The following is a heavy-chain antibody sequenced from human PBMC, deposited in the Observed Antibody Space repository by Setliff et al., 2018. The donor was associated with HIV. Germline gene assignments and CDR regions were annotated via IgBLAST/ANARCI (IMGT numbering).Heavy chain of an antibody. Sequence: ASVKVSCKISGYTLTELSIHWVRQAPGKGLEWMANFDPEDGETFYAQKFQGRLTMTEDTSTDTAYMELSSLRSDDTAMYYCAIDPGYSSTWYSESFQLWGEGTVVTVSS. CDR2: FDPEDGET. D-gene: IGHD6-13*01. V-gene: IGHV1-24*01. CDR1: GYTLTELS. CDR3: AIDPGYSSTWYSESFQL. J-gene: IGHJ1*01.